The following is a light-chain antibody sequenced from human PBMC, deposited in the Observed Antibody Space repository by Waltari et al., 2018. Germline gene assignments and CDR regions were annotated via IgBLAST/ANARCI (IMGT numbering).Light chain of an antibody. V-gene: IGLV2-8*01. Sequence: QSALTQPPSASGSPGQSVTISCTGTSSDMCAYNYVPCYQMHPGKAPKLLIYEVSNGPSGVPDRFSGSKSGNTASLTVSGLQAEDEAEYFCASYAGNNNYVFGSGTKVTVL. CDR2: EVS. CDR1: SSDMCAYNY. CDR3: ASYAGNNNYV. J-gene: IGLJ1*01.